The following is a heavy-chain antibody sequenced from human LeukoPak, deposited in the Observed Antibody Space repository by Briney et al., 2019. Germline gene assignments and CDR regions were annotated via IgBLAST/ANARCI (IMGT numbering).Heavy chain of an antibody. CDR1: GFTFSSYG. CDR3: ARGLGWGLLDY. J-gene: IGHJ4*02. Sequence: QPGRSLRLSCAASGFTFSSYGMHWVRQAPGKGLEWVAAIWNDGSNKYYADSVKGRFTISRDNSKNTLYLQINSLRAEDTAVYYCARGLGWGLLDYWGQGTLVTVSS. D-gene: IGHD4-23*01. V-gene: IGHV3-33*01. CDR2: IWNDGSNK.